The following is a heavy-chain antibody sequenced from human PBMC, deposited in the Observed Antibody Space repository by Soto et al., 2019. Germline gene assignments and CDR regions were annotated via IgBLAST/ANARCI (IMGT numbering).Heavy chain of an antibody. CDR2: LYYSGNT. D-gene: IGHD1-7*01. J-gene: IGHJ4*02. CDR3: ARVPTGTTWVTSEY. CDR1: GRSVRSCRYH. Sequence: PSETLAPSPTVSGRSVRSCRYHRSLVRAPPGKGLEWIGYLYYSGNTNYNPSLKSRVTISVDTSKNQFSLKLSSVTAADTAVYYCARVPTGTTWVTSEYWGQGTLVTVSS. V-gene: IGHV4-61*01.